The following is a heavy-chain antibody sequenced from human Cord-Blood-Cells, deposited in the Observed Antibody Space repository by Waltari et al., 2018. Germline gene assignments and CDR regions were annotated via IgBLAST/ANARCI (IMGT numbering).Heavy chain of an antibody. V-gene: IGHV1-2*02. J-gene: IGHJ4*02. CDR1: GYTSTGYY. Sequence: QVQLVQSGAEVKKPGASVKVSCQASGYTSTGYYVHWVRQAPGQGLEWMGWINPNSGGTNYAQKFQGRVTMTRDTSISTAYMELSRLRSDDTAVYYCARGSYCSGGSCYFDYWGQGTLVTVSS. D-gene: IGHD2-15*01. CDR3: ARGSYCSGGSCYFDY. CDR2: INPNSGGT.